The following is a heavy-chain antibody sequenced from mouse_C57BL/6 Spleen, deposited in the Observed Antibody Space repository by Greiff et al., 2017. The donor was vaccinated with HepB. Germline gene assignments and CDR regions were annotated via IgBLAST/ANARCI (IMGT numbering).Heavy chain of an antibody. J-gene: IGHJ2*01. CDR3: ARSEPYYGSSLDY. D-gene: IGHD1-1*01. CDR2: INPYNGGT. CDR1: GYTFTDYY. V-gene: IGHV1-19*01. Sequence: VQLQQSGPVLVKPGASVKMSCKASGYTFTDYYMNWVKQSHGKSLEWIGVINPYNGGTSYNQKFKGKATLTVDKSSSTAYMELNSLTSEDSAVYYCARSEPYYGSSLDYWGQGTTLTVSS.